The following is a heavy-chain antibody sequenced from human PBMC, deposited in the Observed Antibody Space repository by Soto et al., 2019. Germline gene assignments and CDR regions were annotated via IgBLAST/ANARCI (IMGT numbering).Heavy chain of an antibody. Sequence: SETLSLTCAVSGYSMSSGYYWGWIRQPPGKGLEWIATSYHSGITHYNPSLKSRVTISLDTSKNQLSLKLSSVTAADTAVYYCARVPDYWGQGTLVTVSS. CDR2: SYHSGIT. J-gene: IGHJ4*02. CDR1: GYSMSSGYY. V-gene: IGHV4-38-2*01. CDR3: ARVPDY.